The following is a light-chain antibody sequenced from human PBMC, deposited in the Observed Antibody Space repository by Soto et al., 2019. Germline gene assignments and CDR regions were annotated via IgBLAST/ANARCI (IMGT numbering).Light chain of an antibody. CDR1: QSISIW. Sequence: DIQMTQSPSTLSASVGDRVTITCRASQSISIWLAWYQQKPGKAPNLLIYKASSLETGVPSRFSGSGSGTEFTLTISSLQPDDFATYYCQQYNRYWTFGQGTKVEI. V-gene: IGKV1-5*03. CDR2: KAS. J-gene: IGKJ1*01. CDR3: QQYNRYWT.